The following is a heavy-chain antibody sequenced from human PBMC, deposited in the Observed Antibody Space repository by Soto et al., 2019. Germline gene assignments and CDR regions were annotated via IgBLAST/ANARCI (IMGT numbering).Heavy chain of an antibody. V-gene: IGHV1-69*12. CDR3: DRECPSGRNY. CDR1: GGTFSSYA. Sequence: QVQLVQSGAEVKKHGSAVKVSCKASGGTFSSYAISCVRQATGQGLEWMGGIIPIFGTANYAQKFQGRGTITADESTSTAYMELSSLRSEDTAVYYCDRECPSGRNYWGQGTLVTVSS. D-gene: IGHD1-26*01. CDR2: IIPIFGTA. J-gene: IGHJ4*02.